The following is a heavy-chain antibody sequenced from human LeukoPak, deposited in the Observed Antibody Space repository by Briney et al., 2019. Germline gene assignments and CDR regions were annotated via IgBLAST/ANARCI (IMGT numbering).Heavy chain of an antibody. V-gene: IGHV5-51*01. CDR3: ARTPDYGDYVFNGYYYGMDV. D-gene: IGHD4-17*01. J-gene: IGHJ6*02. CDR1: GYSFTSYW. CDR2: IYPGDSDT. Sequence: GESLKISCKGSGYSFTSYWIGWVRQMPGKGLEWMGIIYPGDSDTRYSPSFQGQVTISADKSISTAYLQWSSLKASDTAMYYCARTPDYGDYVFNGYYYGMDVWGQGTTVIVSS.